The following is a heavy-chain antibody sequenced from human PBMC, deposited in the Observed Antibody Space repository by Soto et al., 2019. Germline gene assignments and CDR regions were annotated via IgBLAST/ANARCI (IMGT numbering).Heavy chain of an antibody. CDR3: AHSDGGYEIIYFDF. D-gene: IGHD5-12*01. J-gene: IGHJ4*02. CDR1: GFSFTTAGVA. Sequence: GPTLVNPTQTLTLTCTFSGFSFTTAGVAVGWIRQTPRGALEWLTLIYYNDDRRFSPSLKTRLTITGDTSKNQVVLSLTNVDPGDTATYFCAHSDGGYEIIYFDFWGQGIPVTVSS. V-gene: IGHV2-5*01. CDR2: IYYNDDR.